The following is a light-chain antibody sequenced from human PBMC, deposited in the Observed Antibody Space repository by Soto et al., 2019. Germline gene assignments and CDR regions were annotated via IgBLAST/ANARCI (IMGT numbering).Light chain of an antibody. CDR2: GAS. V-gene: IGKV3-20*01. CDR3: QQYGSLSWT. CDR1: QSVSSNY. Sequence: DIVLTQSPGTLSLSPGERATLSCRASQSVSSNYLAWYQQKPGQAPRLLSHGASTRATGVPDRFSGSGSGTDFTLTISRLEPEDFAVYHCQQYGSLSWTFGQGTKVDIK. J-gene: IGKJ1*01.